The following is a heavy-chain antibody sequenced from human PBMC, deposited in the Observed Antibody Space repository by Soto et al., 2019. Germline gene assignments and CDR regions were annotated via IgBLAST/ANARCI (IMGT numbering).Heavy chain of an antibody. CDR3: ARYHDILTGLAY. V-gene: IGHV1-2*02. D-gene: IGHD3-9*01. CDR2: INPNSGGT. CDR1: GYTFTGYY. J-gene: IGHJ4*02. Sequence: ASVKVSCKASGYTFTGYYMHWVRQAPGQGLEWMGWINPNSGGTNYAQKFQGRVTMTRDTSISTAYMELSRLRSDDTAVYYCARYHDILTGLAYWGQGTLVTVSS.